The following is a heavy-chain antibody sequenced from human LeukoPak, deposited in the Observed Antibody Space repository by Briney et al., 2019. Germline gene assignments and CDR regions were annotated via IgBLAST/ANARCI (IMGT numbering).Heavy chain of an antibody. J-gene: IGHJ3*02. V-gene: IGHV1-2*04. Sequence: GASVKVSCKASGYTFTGYYMHWVRQAPGQGLEWMGWINPNSGGTNYAQRFQGWVTMTRDTSISTACMELSRLRSDDTAVYYCARAIRTQLGAFDIWGQGTMVTVSS. CDR1: GYTFTGYY. D-gene: IGHD5-18*01. CDR3: ARAIRTQLGAFDI. CDR2: INPNSGGT.